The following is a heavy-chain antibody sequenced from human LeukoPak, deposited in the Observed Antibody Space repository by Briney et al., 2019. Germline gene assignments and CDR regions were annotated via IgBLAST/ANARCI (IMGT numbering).Heavy chain of an antibody. V-gene: IGHV3-23*01. CDR3: ARADNIVSYFDY. D-gene: IGHD5/OR15-5a*01. J-gene: IGHJ4*02. Sequence: PGESLRLSCAASGFTFSSYAMSWVRQAPGKGLEWVSAISGSGGSTYYADSVKGRFTISRDNSKNTLYLQMNSLRAEDTAVYYCARADNIVSYFDYWGQGTLVTVSS. CDR2: ISGSGGST. CDR1: GFTFSSYA.